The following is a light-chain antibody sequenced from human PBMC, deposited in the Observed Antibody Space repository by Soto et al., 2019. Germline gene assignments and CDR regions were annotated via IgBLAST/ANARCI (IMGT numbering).Light chain of an antibody. CDR2: DAS. V-gene: IGKV1-33*01. CDR3: QQYDNLPLT. CDR1: QNIDNF. Sequence: DIQMTQSPSSLSASVGDRVTITCRASQNIDNFLNWYQQKPGKAPKLLIYDASNLETGVPSRFSGSGSGTDFTFTISSLQPEDIATYYCQQYDNLPLTCGGGTKVDIK. J-gene: IGKJ4*01.